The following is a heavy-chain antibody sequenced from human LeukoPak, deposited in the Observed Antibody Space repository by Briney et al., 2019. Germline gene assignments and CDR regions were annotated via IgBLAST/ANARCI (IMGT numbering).Heavy chain of an antibody. CDR1: GFTFDDYA. J-gene: IGHJ4*02. CDR3: AKGGRRVSIFWSGSLDY. D-gene: IGHD3-3*01. V-gene: IGHV3-9*03. Sequence: GGSLRLSCAASGFTFDDYAMHWVRQAPGKGLEWVSGISWNSGSIGYADSVKGRFTISRDNPKNSLYLQMNSLRAEDMAVYYCAKGGRRVSIFWSGSLDYWGQGTPVTVSS. CDR2: ISWNSGSI.